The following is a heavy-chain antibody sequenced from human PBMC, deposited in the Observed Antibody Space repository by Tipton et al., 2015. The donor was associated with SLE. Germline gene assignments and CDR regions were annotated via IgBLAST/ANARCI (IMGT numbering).Heavy chain of an antibody. CDR1: GGSFSGYY. D-gene: IGHD3-16*01. Sequence: TLSLTCAVYGGSFSGYYWSWIRQPPGKGLEWIGEINHSGSTNYNPSLESRVTISVDTSKNQSSLKLSSVTAADTAVYYCASGAAGEGYYFDYWGQGTLVTVSS. CDR3: ASGAAGEGYYFDY. CDR2: INHSGST. V-gene: IGHV4-34*01. J-gene: IGHJ4*02.